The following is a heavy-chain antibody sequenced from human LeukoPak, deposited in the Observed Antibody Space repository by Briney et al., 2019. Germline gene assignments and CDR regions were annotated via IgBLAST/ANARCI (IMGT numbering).Heavy chain of an antibody. CDR1: GFTFSSYA. CDR2: ISYDGSNK. Sequence: GGALRLSCAASGFTFSSYAMHWGRQAPGKGVEWVAVISYDGSNKYYADSVKGRFTISRENSKSTLYLQMNSLRAEDTAVYYCARHVTPVYNFWSGYSKAYYYYATDASGQGTTVTVSS. CDR3: ARHVTPVYNFWSGYSKAYYYYATDA. V-gene: IGHV3-30-3*01. J-gene: IGHJ6*02. D-gene: IGHD3-3*01.